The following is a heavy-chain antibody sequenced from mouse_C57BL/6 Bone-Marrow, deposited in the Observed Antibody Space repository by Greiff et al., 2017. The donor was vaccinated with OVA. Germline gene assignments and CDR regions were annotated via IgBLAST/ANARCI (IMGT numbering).Heavy chain of an antibody. J-gene: IGHJ1*03. CDR3: ARQTITTVRYFDV. V-gene: IGHV5-6*01. D-gene: IGHD1-1*01. Sequence: EVQLVESGGDLVKPGGSLKLSCAASGFTFSSYGMSWVRQTPDKRLEWVATISSGGSYTYYPDSVKGRFTISRDNAKNTLYLQMSSLKSEDTAMYYCARQTITTVRYFDVWGTGTTVTVSS. CDR1: GFTFSSYG. CDR2: ISSGGSYT.